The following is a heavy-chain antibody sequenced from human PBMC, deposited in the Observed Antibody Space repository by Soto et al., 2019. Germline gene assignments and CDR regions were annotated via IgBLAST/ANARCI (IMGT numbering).Heavy chain of an antibody. V-gene: IGHV3-53*01. CDR2: IYSGGST. D-gene: IGHD6-6*01. CDR3: ASPRIAARAYYYYGMDV. J-gene: IGHJ6*02. CDR1: GFTVSSNY. Sequence: EVQLVESGGGLIQPGGSLRLSCAASGFTVSSNYMSWVRQAPGKGLEWVSVIYSGGSTYYADSVKGRFTISRDNSKNTLYLQMNGLRAEDTAVYYCASPRIAARAYYYYGMDVWGQGTTVTVSS.